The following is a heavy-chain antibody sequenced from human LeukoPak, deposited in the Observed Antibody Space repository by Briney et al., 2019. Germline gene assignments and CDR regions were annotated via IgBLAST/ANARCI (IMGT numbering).Heavy chain of an antibody. Sequence: SETLSLTCTVSGGSISSNYWSWIRQPPGKGLEWIGCRYGTGGTNYNPPLQSRVTISVDTSKNQFSLKLTSVTAADTAVYYCARDSGSYSFQSWGQGTLVTVFS. CDR2: RYGTGGT. CDR3: ARDSGSYSFQS. V-gene: IGHV4-59*01. J-gene: IGHJ4*02. D-gene: IGHD1-26*01. CDR1: GGSISSNY.